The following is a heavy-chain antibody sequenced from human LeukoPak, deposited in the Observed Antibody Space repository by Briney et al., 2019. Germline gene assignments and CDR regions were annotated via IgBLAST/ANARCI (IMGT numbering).Heavy chain of an antibody. Sequence: PGGALRLSFATPRFTLSSYSIKWGRQAPGKGLGWVSYISSSSSTIYYADSVKGRFTVSRDNAKNSLYLQMNSLRAEDTAVYYCARVDWSSGWFTYWGQGTLVTVSS. CDR2: ISSSSSTI. V-gene: IGHV3-48*01. D-gene: IGHD6-19*01. CDR1: RFTLSSYS. J-gene: IGHJ4*02. CDR3: ARVDWSSGWFTY.